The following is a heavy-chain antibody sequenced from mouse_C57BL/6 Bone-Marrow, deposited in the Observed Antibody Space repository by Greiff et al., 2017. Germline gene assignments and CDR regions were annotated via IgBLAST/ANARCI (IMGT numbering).Heavy chain of an antibody. D-gene: IGHD2-5*01. J-gene: IGHJ2*01. CDR2: INPNNGGT. CDR3: ARGRISNYGYFDY. V-gene: IGHV1-26*01. CDR1: GYTFTDYY. Sequence: EVKLQQSGPELVKPGASVKISCKASGYTFTDYYMNWVKQSHGKSLEWIGDINPNNGGTSYNQKFKGKATLTVDKSSSTAYMELRSLTSEESAVYYCARGRISNYGYFDYWGQGTTLTVSS.